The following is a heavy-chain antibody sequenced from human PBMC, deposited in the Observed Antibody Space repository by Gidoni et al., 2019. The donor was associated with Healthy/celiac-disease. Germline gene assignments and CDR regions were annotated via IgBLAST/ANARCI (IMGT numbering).Heavy chain of an antibody. D-gene: IGHD2-15*01. CDR3: ARDWGHCSGGSCSSPRLYYGMDV. J-gene: IGHJ6*02. Sequence: QVQLVQSGAEVKKPGASVKVSCKASGSTFTGYYMHWVRQAPGQGLEWMGWINPNSGGTNYAQKFQGWVTMTRDTSISTAYMELSRLISDDTAVYYCARDWGHCSGGSCSSPRLYYGMDVWGQGTTVTVSS. V-gene: IGHV1-2*04. CDR1: GSTFTGYY. CDR2: INPNSGGT.